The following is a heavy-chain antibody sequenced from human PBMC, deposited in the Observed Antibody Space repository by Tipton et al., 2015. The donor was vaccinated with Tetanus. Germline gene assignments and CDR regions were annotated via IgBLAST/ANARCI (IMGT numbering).Heavy chain of an antibody. CDR3: TKDRSGPSPY. CDR1: EFTSSISS. D-gene: IGHD1-26*01. CDR2: ITTGGGST. Sequence: GSLRLSCAASEFTSSISSMSWVRQAPGKGLEWLSAITTGGGSTYYADSVKGRFTISSGTSKNTLNLQMTSLRAEDTAIYFCTKDRSGPSPYWGQGTLVTVSA. J-gene: IGHJ4*02. V-gene: IGHV3-23*01.